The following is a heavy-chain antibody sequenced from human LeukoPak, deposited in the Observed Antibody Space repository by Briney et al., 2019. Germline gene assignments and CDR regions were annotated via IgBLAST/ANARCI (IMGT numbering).Heavy chain of an antibody. CDR1: GFTFSSYW. CDR3: ARGVILDY. CDR2: IKQDGSQT. Sequence: TGGSLRLSCAASGFTFSSYWMSWVRQVPGKGLEWVANIKQDGSQTYYVDSVKGRFTISRDNAKNSLYLQMNTLRVEDTAVYYCARGVILDYWGQGTLITVSS. D-gene: IGHD2-21*01. V-gene: IGHV3-7*04. J-gene: IGHJ4*02.